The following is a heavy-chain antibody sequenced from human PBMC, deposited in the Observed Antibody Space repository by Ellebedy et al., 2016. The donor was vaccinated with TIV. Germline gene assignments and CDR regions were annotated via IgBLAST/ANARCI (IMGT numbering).Heavy chain of an antibody. Sequence: ASVKVSCKGSGYTFSNYAMHWVRQAPGQRLEWMGWINGGNGNTKYSQKFQDRVALTRETSASTAYMELSSLRSEDTAVYYCARSSGYVDFWGQGTLVTVSS. D-gene: IGHD3-22*01. J-gene: IGHJ4*02. V-gene: IGHV1-3*01. CDR3: ARSSGYVDF. CDR1: GYTFSNYA. CDR2: INGGNGNT.